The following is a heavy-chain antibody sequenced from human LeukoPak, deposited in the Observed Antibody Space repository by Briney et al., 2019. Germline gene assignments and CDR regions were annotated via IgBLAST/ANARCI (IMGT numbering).Heavy chain of an antibody. CDR2: ISYDGSNK. D-gene: IGHD1-26*01. J-gene: IGHJ4*02. V-gene: IGHV3-30*03. Sequence: PGGSLRLSCAASGFTFSSYGMHWVRQAPGKGLEWVAVISYDGSNKYYADSVKGRFTISRDNSKNTLYLQMNSLRAEDTAVYYCARDTIVGAMGPVDYWGQGTLVTVSS. CDR1: GFTFSSYG. CDR3: ARDTIVGAMGPVDY.